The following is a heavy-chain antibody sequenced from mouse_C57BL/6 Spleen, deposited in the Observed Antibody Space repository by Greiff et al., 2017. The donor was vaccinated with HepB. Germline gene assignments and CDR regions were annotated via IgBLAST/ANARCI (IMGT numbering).Heavy chain of an antibody. CDR1: GYSFTGYY. Sequence: EVKLMESGPELVKPGASVKISCKASGYSFTGYYMHWVKQSHGNILDWIGYIYPYNGVSSYNQKFKGKATLTVDKSSSTAYMELRSLTSEDSAVYYCAREGGTMVTRDAMDYWGQGTSVTVSS. V-gene: IGHV1-31*01. CDR3: AREGGTMVTRDAMDY. CDR2: IYPYNGVS. D-gene: IGHD2-2*01. J-gene: IGHJ4*01.